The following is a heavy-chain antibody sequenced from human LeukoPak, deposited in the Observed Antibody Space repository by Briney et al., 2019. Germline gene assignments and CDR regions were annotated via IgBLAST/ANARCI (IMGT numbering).Heavy chain of an antibody. Sequence: GGSLRLSCAASGFTFSSYSMNWVRQAPGKGLEWVSSISSSSSYIYYADSVKGRFTISRDNPKKSVYLQMNSLRVEDTALYYCARDRTVGNNWYFDLWGRGTLVTVSS. CDR1: GFTFSSYS. D-gene: IGHD1-26*01. CDR3: ARDRTVGNNWYFDL. V-gene: IGHV3-21*04. CDR2: ISSSSSYI. J-gene: IGHJ2*01.